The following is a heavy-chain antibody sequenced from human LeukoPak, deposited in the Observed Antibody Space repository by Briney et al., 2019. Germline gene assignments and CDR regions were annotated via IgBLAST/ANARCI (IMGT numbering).Heavy chain of an antibody. V-gene: IGHV4-38-2*02. CDR2: IYHSGST. Sequence: SETLSLTCIVSGYSISSGYYWGWIRQPPGKGLEWIGSIYHSGSTYYYPSLTSRVTISVDTSKNQFSLKLSSVTAADTAVYYCARPQADSSSFGHWFDPWGQGTLVTVSS. J-gene: IGHJ5*02. CDR1: GYSISSGYY. D-gene: IGHD6-13*01. CDR3: ARPQADSSSFGHWFDP.